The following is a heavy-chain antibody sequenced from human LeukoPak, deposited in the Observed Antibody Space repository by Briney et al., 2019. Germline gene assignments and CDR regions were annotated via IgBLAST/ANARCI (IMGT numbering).Heavy chain of an antibody. J-gene: IGHJ4*02. V-gene: IGHV4-4*07. CDR1: GGSISSYY. CDR3: ARVDCSSTSCYSYFDY. D-gene: IGHD2-2*02. Sequence: MPSETLSLTCTVSGGSISSYYWSSIRQPAGKGLEWIGRIYTSGSTNYNPSLKSRVTMSVDTSKNQFSLKLSSVTAADTAVYYCARVDCSSTSCYSYFDYWGQGTLVTVSS. CDR2: IYTSGST.